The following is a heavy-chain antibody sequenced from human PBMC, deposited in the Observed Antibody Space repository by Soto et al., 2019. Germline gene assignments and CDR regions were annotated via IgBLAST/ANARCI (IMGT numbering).Heavy chain of an antibody. CDR3: AKSRXGISNYYCHMXV. CDR1: GFTFSNYA. J-gene: IGHJ6*03. CDR2: ISGSGGTT. Sequence: GGSLXLSCAASGFTFSNYAMSWVRKAPGKGLEWVSAISGSGGTTHYADSVKGRFTISRDNSKNTLYLQMSSLRAEDTALYYCAKSRXGISNYYCHMXVWGRGTTVXVSS. V-gene: IGHV3-23*01. D-gene: IGHD6-6*01.